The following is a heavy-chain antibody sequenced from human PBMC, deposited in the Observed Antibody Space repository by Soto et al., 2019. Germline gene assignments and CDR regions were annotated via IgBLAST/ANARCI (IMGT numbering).Heavy chain of an antibody. J-gene: IGHJ4*02. CDR2: ISDYNGNA. CDR3: ARAPGSYFYYFDS. Sequence: ASVKVSCKASGYTFTNYMVSWVRQAPGQGLEWMGRISDYNGNADYSQKLQGRVTMTTDTSTNTAYMELRSLTYDDTAVYYCARAPGSYFYYFDSWGQGAQVTVPS. D-gene: IGHD3-10*01. V-gene: IGHV1-18*01. CDR1: GYTFTNYM.